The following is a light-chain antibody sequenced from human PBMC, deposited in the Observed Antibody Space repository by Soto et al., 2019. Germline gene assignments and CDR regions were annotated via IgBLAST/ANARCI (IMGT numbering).Light chain of an antibody. V-gene: IGKV1-39*01. CDR2: AAS. CDR1: HNIDTY. Sequence: PMTQSPSSLSASVGDRVTITCRASHNIDTYLNWYQQKPGKAPILLIYAASSLQSGVPSRFSGSGSGTDFTLTISSLQPEDFATYYCQQTYSLPPDITFGQGTRLDIK. CDR3: QQTYSLPPDIT. J-gene: IGKJ5*01.